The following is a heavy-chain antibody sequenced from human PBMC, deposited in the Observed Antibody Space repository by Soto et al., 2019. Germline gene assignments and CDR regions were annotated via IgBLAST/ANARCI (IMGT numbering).Heavy chain of an antibody. V-gene: IGHV3-53*01. CDR2: IYSGGST. Sequence: SGGSLRLSCAASGFTVSSNYMSWVRQAPGKGLEWVSVIYSGGSTYYADSVKGRFTISRDNSKNTLYLQMNSLRAEDTAVYYCARDFADHAFDIWGQGTMVTVSS. J-gene: IGHJ3*02. CDR1: GFTVSSNY. CDR3: ARDFADHAFDI. D-gene: IGHD3-3*01.